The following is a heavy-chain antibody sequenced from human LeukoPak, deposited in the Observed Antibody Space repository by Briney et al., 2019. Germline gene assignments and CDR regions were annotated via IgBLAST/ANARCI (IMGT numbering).Heavy chain of an antibody. CDR2: IIPIFGTA. J-gene: IGHJ3*02. CDR1: GGTFSSYA. D-gene: IGHD3-22*01. V-gene: IGHV1-69*06. CDR3: ARTITMIVVVIEDANAFDI. Sequence: GASVKVSCKASGGTFSSYAISWVRQAPGQGLEWMGGIIPIFGTANYAQKFQGRVTITADKSTSTAYMELSSLRSEDTAVYYCARTITMIVVVIEDANAFDIWGQGTMVTVSS.